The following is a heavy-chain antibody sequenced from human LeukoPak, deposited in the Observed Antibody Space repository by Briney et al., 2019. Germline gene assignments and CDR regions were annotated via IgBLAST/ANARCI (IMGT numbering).Heavy chain of an antibody. D-gene: IGHD6-6*01. CDR3: AKLRGAARLPDY. CDR2: ISGSGGSS. V-gene: IGHV3-23*01. J-gene: IGHJ4*02. Sequence: GGSLRLSCAASGFTFSSYAMSWVRQAPGKGLEWVSVISGSGGSSYYADSVKGRFTIPRDNSKNTLYLQMNSLRAEDTAVYYCAKLRGAARLPDYWGRGTLVTVSS. CDR1: GFTFSSYA.